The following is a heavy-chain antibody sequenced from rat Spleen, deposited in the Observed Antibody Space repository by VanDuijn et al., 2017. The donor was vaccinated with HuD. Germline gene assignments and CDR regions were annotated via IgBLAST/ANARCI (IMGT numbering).Heavy chain of an antibody. CDR3: TRDHMMVVIRD. Sequence: QVQLKESGPGLVQPSQTLSLTCTVSGFSLTSYNVHWVRQPTGKGLEWMGVIWTGGSTDYNSALKSRLSIRRDTSKSQVFLKMNSLQTDDTGTYYCTRDHMMVVIRDWGQGVMVTVSS. D-gene: IGHD1-12*02. J-gene: IGHJ2*01. CDR1: GFSLTSYN. V-gene: IGHV2-30*01. CDR2: IWTGGST.